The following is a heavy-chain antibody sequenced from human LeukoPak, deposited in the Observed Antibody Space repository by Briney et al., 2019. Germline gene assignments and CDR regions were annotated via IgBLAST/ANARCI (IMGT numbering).Heavy chain of an antibody. D-gene: IGHD3-16*01. CDR1: GFTFSDYY. Sequence: GGSLRLSCAASGFTFSDYYMSWMRQAPGKGLEWVSYMSSSDSIIYYADSVKGRFTISRDNAKNSLYLQMNSLRAEDTAVYYCAREQNTLRLGEKGYFDYWGQGTLVTVSS. CDR2: MSSSDSII. V-gene: IGHV3-11*01. CDR3: AREQNTLRLGEKGYFDY. J-gene: IGHJ4*02.